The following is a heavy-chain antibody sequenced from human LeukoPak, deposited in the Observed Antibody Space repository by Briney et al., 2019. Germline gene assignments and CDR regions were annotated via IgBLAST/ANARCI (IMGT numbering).Heavy chain of an antibody. CDR3: ARHGSITMVRGRLRYYYMDV. V-gene: IGHV3-30*14. Sequence: PGGSLRLSCAASGFTFSSYAMHWVRQAPGKGLEWVAVISYDGSNKYYADSVKGRFTISRDNSKNMLYLQMNSLRAEDTAVYYCARHGSITMVRGRLRYYYMDVWGKGTTVTISS. CDR1: GFTFSSYA. CDR2: ISYDGSNK. D-gene: IGHD3-10*01. J-gene: IGHJ6*03.